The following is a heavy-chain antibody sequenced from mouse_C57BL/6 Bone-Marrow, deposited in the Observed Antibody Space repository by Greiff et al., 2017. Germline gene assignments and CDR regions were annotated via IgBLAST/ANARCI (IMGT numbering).Heavy chain of an antibody. CDR2: IDPSDSYT. CDR3: AREQLRLQAGFAY. D-gene: IGHD3-2*02. J-gene: IGHJ3*01. V-gene: IGHV1-69*01. Sequence: QVQLQQPGAELVMPGASVQLSCKASGYTFTSYWMHWVKQRPGQGLEWIGEIDPSDSYTQYNQTFKGKSTLTVDKSSSTAYMQLSSLTSEDSAVYYCAREQLRLQAGFAYWGQGTLVTVSA. CDR1: GYTFTSYW.